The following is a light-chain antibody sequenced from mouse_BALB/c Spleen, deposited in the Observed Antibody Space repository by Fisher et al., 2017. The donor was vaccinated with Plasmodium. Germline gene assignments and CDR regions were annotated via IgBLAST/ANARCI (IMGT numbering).Light chain of an antibody. J-gene: IGKJ5*01. CDR3: QHSNSWPLT. Sequence: DIVITQTTATLSVTPGDRVSLSCRASQSISNYLHWYQQKSHESPRLLITYASQSISGIPSRFSGSGSGTDFTLSINSVETEDFGIYFCQHSNSWPLTFGAGTKLELK. CDR2: YAS. V-gene: IGKV5-45*01. CDR1: QSISNY.